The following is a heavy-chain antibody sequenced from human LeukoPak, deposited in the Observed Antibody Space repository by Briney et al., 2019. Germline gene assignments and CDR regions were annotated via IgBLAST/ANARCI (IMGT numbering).Heavy chain of an antibody. D-gene: IGHD3-3*01. J-gene: IGHJ6*03. CDR3: ARDRNDFWSGYSHYYYYYMDV. CDR1: GGSISSYY. V-gene: IGHV4-4*07. Sequence: NPSETLSLTCTVSGGSISSYYWSWIRQPAGKGLEWIGRIYTSGSTNYNPSLKSRVTMSVDTSKNQFSLKLSSVTAADTAVYYCARDRNDFWSGYSHYYYYYMDVWGKGTTVTVSS. CDR2: IYTSGST.